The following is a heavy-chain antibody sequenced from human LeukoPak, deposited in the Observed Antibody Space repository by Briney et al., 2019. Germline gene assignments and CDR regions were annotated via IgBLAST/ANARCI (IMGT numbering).Heavy chain of an antibody. Sequence: SETLSLPCTVSGGSISSYYWSWIRQPPGKGLEWIGETYYNGATKYNPSSRSRLTISVDTSKDQFSLELTSVTAADTAVYYCARHGGAYFDLWGQGALVTVSS. CDR2: TYYNGAT. D-gene: IGHD3-10*01. CDR1: GGSISSYY. J-gene: IGHJ4*02. V-gene: IGHV4-59*08. CDR3: ARHGGAYFDL.